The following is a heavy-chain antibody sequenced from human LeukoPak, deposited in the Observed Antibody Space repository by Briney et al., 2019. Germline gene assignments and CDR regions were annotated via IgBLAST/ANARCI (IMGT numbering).Heavy chain of an antibody. V-gene: IGHV3-74*01. CDR2: VKKDDTYR. CDR3: VRDDDIYGFDY. J-gene: IGHJ4*02. Sequence: PGGSLRLSCAASGFIFSRHWMHWVRQAPGEGLECVARVKKDDTYRDYADSVKGRFTISRDNAKNTLYLQMNSLRVEDTARYYCVRDDDIYGFDYWGQGTVVTDSS. D-gene: IGHD3-3*02. CDR1: GFIFSRHW.